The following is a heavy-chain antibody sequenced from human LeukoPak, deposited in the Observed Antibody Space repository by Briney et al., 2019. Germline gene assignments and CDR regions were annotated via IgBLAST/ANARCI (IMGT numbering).Heavy chain of an antibody. Sequence: SETLSLTCSVSGGSISSSNYYWGWIRQPPGKGLEWIGSMYYSGNTYYNPSLKSRVTISVDTSKNQFSLKLSSVTAADTAVYYCARGAGFWSGYYLYFDYWGQGTLVTVSS. CDR1: GGSISSSNYY. CDR2: MYYSGNT. CDR3: ARGAGFWSGYYLYFDY. D-gene: IGHD3-3*01. V-gene: IGHV4-39*07. J-gene: IGHJ4*02.